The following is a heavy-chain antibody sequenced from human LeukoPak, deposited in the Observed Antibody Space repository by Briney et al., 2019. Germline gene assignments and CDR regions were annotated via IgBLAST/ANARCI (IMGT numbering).Heavy chain of an antibody. CDR3: ASETYCGGDCYSLY. CDR1: GFNFNSGFTFNSYD. D-gene: IGHD2-21*02. CDR2: ISGTTSRK. Sequence: PGGSLKLSCSASGFNFNSGFTFNSYDMHWVRQAPGKGLEWVSSISGTTSRKNYEDLVKGRFTISRDNAKNSLYLQMTSLRVEDTAIYYCASETYCGGDCYSLYWGQGTVVTVSS. J-gene: IGHJ4*02. V-gene: IGHV3-21*04.